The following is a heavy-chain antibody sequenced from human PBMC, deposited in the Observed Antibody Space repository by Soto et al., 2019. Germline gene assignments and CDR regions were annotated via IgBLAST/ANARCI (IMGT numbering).Heavy chain of an antibody. CDR2: IIPVVGTP. CDR3: AKSGSPDVRFNEF. CDR1: GGLFSSYA. Sequence: QVQLVQSGAEVKRPGSSVKVSCKDTGGLFSSYAISWVRHAPGQGLEWMGGIIPVVGTPYYAESFQDRLTISADESTNTAQMDLSSLTSEVTAIYNCAKSGSPDVRFNEFWGQGSLVTVSS. J-gene: IGHJ4*02. D-gene: IGHD2-15*01. V-gene: IGHV1-69*01.